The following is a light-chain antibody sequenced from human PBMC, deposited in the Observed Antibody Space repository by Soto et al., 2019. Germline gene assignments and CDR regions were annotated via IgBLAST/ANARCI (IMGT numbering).Light chain of an antibody. CDR3: QQYSNWPSWT. J-gene: IGKJ1*01. Sequence: EKVMTQSPATLSMSPGERATLSCRASQSVSSFLAWYQQKPGQAPSLLLYGASTRATDIPARFSGSGSGTEFTLTISSLQSEDFAVYYCQQYSNWPSWTFGQGTKVEVK. CDR2: GAS. CDR1: QSVSSF. V-gene: IGKV3-15*01.